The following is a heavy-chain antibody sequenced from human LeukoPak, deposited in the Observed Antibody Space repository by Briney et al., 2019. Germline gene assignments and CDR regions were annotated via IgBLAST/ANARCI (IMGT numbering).Heavy chain of an antibody. J-gene: IGHJ4*02. D-gene: IGHD3-10*01. CDR3: ATRYGSGSYYKVSAGRKFDY. Sequence: ASVKVSCKASGGTFSSYAISWVRQAPGQGLEWMGWISPNSGGTNYAQKFQGRVTMTRDTSISTAYMELSRLRSDDTAVYYCATRYGSGSYYKVSAGRKFDYWGQGTLVTVSS. V-gene: IGHV1-2*02. CDR1: GGTFSSYA. CDR2: ISPNSGGT.